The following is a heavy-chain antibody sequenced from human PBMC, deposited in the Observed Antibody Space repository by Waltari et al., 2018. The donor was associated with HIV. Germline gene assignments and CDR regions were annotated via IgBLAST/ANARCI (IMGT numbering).Heavy chain of an antibody. J-gene: IGHJ4*02. CDR1: GFTFSRYS. Sequence: EVQLVESGGGLVQPGGSLRLSCVGSGFTFSRYSLTCVRPAPGKGVEWVSYISTSRSSENDPDSVKGRFTISRDNAKNSLFLQMSSLRTEDTAVYYCARDYCSSSSCTVDYWGQGALVTVSS. CDR3: ARDYCSSSSCTVDY. CDR2: ISTSRSSE. D-gene: IGHD2-2*01. V-gene: IGHV3-48*01.